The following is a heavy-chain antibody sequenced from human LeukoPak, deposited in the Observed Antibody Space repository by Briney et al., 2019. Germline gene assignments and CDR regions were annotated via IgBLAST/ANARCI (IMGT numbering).Heavy chain of an antibody. CDR2: ISWNSGSI. CDR1: GFTFDDYA. CDR3: AKVAPHCSGGSCYPDAFDI. D-gene: IGHD2-15*01. V-gene: IGHV3-9*01. J-gene: IGHJ3*02. Sequence: PGRSLRLSCAASGFTFDDYAMHWVRQAPGKGLEWVSGISWNSGSIGYADSVKGRFTISRDNAKNSLYLQMNSLRAEDTALYYCAKVAPHCSGGSCYPDAFDIWGQGTMVTVSS.